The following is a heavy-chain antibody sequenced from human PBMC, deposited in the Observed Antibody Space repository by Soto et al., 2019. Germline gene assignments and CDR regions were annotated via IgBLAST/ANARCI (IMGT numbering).Heavy chain of an antibody. CDR3: ASLRAGYYDILTGFGAFDI. D-gene: IGHD3-9*01. J-gene: IGHJ3*02. V-gene: IGHV3-11*06. CDR1: GVTFSDYH. Sequence: QLQLAESGGGLVKPGESLRVSCAASGVTFSDYHMTWIRQAPGKGLERVSYISSSRRYTNYADSVRGRFTVSRDNAMNSLYLQMNSLRADDTAVYYCASLRAGYYDILTGFGAFDIWGQGTMVTVSS. CDR2: ISSSRRYT.